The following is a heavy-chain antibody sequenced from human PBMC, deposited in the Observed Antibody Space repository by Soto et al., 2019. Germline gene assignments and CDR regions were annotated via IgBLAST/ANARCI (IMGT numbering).Heavy chain of an antibody. Sequence: GSLRLFWGASEFSFRNLGMHWVRQAPGKGLEWVAVISYDGGDTYSADSVKGRFTISRDNSKNTLFLQMNSLRAEDTAVYYCAKDSGRGSADYYFDYWGRGTLVTVSS. V-gene: IGHV3-30*18. CDR3: AKDSGRGSADYYFDY. CDR2: ISYDGGDT. CDR1: EFSFRNLG. D-gene: IGHD3-10*01. J-gene: IGHJ4*02.